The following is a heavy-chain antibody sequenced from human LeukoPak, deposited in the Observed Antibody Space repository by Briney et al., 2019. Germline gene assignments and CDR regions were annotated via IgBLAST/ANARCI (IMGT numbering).Heavy chain of an antibody. D-gene: IGHD5-12*01. V-gene: IGHV3-30*18. Sequence: GGSLRLSCAASGFTFSSYGMHWVRQAPGKGLEWVAVISYDGSNKYYADSVKGRLTISRDNSKNTLYLQMNSLRAEDTAVYYCAKDKGGYDLYFDYWGQGTLVTVSS. CDR1: GFTFSSYG. CDR2: ISYDGSNK. CDR3: AKDKGGYDLYFDY. J-gene: IGHJ4*02.